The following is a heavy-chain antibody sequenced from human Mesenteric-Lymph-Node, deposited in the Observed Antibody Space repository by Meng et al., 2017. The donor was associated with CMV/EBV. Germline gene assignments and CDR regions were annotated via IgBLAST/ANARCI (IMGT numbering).Heavy chain of an antibody. Sequence: ASGFTFSSYWMSWVRQAPGKGLEWVANIKQDGSEKYYVDSVKGRFTISRDNAKNSLYLQMNSLRAEDTAVYYCARGAWGIAVAGLDYWGQGTLVTVSS. CDR2: IKQDGSEK. CDR1: GFTFSSYW. V-gene: IGHV3-7*01. CDR3: ARGAWGIAVAGLDY. J-gene: IGHJ4*02. D-gene: IGHD6-19*01.